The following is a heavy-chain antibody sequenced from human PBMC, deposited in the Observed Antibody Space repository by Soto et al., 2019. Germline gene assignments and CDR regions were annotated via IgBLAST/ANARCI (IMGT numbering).Heavy chain of an antibody. CDR2: IGGTSGST. CDR1: GFTFSSYS. Sequence: EVQLVESGGGLVKPGGSLRLSCAASGFTFSSYSMNWVRRAPGKGLEWVSAIGGTSGSTYYADSVKGRFTISRDNSKNTLSLQMNSLRAEDTAVYYCAKRRGEGYFDLWGRGSLVTVSS. D-gene: IGHD3-10*01. V-gene: IGHV3-23*04. CDR3: AKRRGEGYFDL. J-gene: IGHJ2*01.